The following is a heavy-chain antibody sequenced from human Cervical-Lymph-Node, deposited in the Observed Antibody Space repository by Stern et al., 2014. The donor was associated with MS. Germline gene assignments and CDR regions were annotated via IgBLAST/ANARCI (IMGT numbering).Heavy chain of an antibody. CDR1: GGSISSTSYY. Sequence: QVQLQESGPGLVKPSETLSLTCTVSGGSISSTSYYWAWIRQPPGKGLEWIGSIYYGGSLYNTPSLKSRVPISEATSKNQFSLNLTSVTAADTAVYYCANGDSFDHWGQGTLVTVSS. CDR2: IYYGGSL. CDR3: ANGDSFDH. J-gene: IGHJ5*02. V-gene: IGHV4-39*01. D-gene: IGHD7-27*01.